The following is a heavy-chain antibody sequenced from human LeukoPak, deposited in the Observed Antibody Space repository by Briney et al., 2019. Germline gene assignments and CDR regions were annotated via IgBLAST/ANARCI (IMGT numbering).Heavy chain of an antibody. CDR1: GFTFSSYA. V-gene: IGHV3-23*01. CDR3: AKVHSSGWYWLDY. J-gene: IGHJ4*02. Sequence: GGSLRHSCAASGFTFSSYAMSWVRQAPGKGLEWVSAISGSGGSTYYADSVKGRFTISRDNSKNTLYLQMNSLRAEDTAVYYCAKVHSSGWYWLDYWGQGTLVTVSS. CDR2: ISGSGGST. D-gene: IGHD6-19*01.